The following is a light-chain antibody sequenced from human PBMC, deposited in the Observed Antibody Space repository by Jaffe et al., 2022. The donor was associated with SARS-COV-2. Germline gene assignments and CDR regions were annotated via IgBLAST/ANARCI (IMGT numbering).Light chain of an antibody. CDR1: SSNVGNYNL. CDR3: CSYAGISTFVV. V-gene: IGLV2-23*02. Sequence: QSALTQPASVSGSPGQSITISCTGTSSNVGNYNLVSWYQQHPGKAPRLMIYEVNKRPSGVSNRFSGSKSGNTASLTISGLQAEDEADYYCCSYAGISTFVVFGGGTKLTVL. CDR2: EVN. J-gene: IGLJ2*01.